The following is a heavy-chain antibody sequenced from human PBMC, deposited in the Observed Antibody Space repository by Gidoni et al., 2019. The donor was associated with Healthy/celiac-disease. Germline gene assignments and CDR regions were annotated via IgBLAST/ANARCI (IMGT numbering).Heavy chain of an antibody. CDR1: GYTFTSYY. Sequence: QVQLVQSGAEVKKPGASVKVSCKASGYTFTSYYMPWARQAPGQGLEWMEIINPGGGSTRYAQKFQGRVTMTRDTSTSTVYRGLSSLSSEDTAVYYCARGGGGGLGITHYWGQGTLVTVSS. CDR3: ARGGGGGLGITHY. V-gene: IGHV1-46*03. CDR2: INPGGGST. D-gene: IGHD7-27*01. J-gene: IGHJ4*02.